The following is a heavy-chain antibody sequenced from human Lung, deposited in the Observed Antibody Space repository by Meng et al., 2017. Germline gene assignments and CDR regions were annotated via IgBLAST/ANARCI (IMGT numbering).Heavy chain of an antibody. CDR1: GYTFTTDA. J-gene: IGHJ4*02. Sequence: QVQRVQAGAEWKKPGGSVKRSGKGSGYTFTTDAMNWVRQAPGQGLEWMGWINTDTRNPTYAQGFTGRFVFSLDTSVSTAYLQISSLMAEDTAIYYCARGDLGMSGYYYTVHWGQGTLVTVSS. CDR3: ARGDLGMSGYYYTVH. V-gene: IGHV7-4-1*02. D-gene: IGHD3-22*01. CDR2: INTDTRNP.